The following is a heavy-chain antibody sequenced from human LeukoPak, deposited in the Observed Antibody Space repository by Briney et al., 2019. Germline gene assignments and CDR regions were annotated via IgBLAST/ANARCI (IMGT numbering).Heavy chain of an antibody. CDR2: IYYSGDT. CDR1: GGSISSSSYY. Sequence: PSETLSLTCTVSGGSISSSSYYWGWIRQPPGKGLEWIGSIYYSGDTYYNPSLKSRRVTISVDTSKNQFSLKLSSVTAADTAVYYCARGGVGGYYYYYMDVWGKGTTVTVSS. D-gene: IGHD3-16*01. CDR3: ARGGVGGYYYYYMDV. J-gene: IGHJ6*03. V-gene: IGHV4-39*01.